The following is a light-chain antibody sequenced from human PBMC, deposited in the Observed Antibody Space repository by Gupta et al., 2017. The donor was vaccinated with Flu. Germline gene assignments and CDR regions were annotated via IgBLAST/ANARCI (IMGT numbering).Light chain of an antibody. V-gene: IGKV3-15*01. CDR1: QSVSSN. CDR3: QQYNNWPPYT. CDR2: GAS. J-gene: IGKJ2*01. Sequence: EIVMTQSPATLSVSPGERATLSCRASQSVSSNLAWYQQKPGQAPRLLIYGASTRATGIPARFSGSGSGTEFTLTISSLQSEDFAIYYCQQYNNWPPYTFGPGTKLKIK.